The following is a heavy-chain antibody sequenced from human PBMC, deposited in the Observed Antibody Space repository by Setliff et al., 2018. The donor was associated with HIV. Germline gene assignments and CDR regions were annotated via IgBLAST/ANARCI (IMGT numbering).Heavy chain of an antibody. J-gene: IGHJ6*03. CDR2: IYYNGST. Sequence: SETLSLTCTVSGGSIRSHYWSWIRQSPGKGLEYIGYIYYNGSTNYNPSLQSRVTISVETSKNQSSLKLSSVTAADTAVYYCARRFLEWFPPSYFYYYMDVWGKGTTVTVSS. CDR3: ARRFLEWFPPSYFYYYMDV. D-gene: IGHD3-3*01. CDR1: GGSIRSHY. V-gene: IGHV4-59*11.